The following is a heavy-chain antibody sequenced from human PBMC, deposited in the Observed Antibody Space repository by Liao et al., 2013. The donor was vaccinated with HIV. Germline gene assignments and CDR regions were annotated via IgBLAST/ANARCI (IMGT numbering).Heavy chain of an antibody. Sequence: QLQLRESGPGLVKPSETLSLTCAVYGGSFSGYYWSWIRQPPGKGLEWIGEINHSGSTNYNPSLKSRVTISVDTSKNQFSLKLSSVTAADTAVYYCARGGLGIGGYWGQGTLVTVSS. V-gene: IGHV4-34*01. CDR2: INHSGST. J-gene: IGHJ4*02. CDR1: GGSFSGYY. D-gene: IGHD7-27*01. CDR3: ARGGLGIGGY.